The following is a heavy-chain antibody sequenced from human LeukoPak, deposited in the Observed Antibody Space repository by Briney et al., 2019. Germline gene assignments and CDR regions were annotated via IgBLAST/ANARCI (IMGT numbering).Heavy chain of an antibody. V-gene: IGHV4-61*09. CDR3: ARTTEGYCRGRSCYSYYYYMDV. CDR1: GGSISSGSYY. J-gene: IGHJ6*03. Sequence: PSETLSLTCTVSGGSISSGSYYWSWIRQPAGKGLEWIGHIYTSGSTNYNPSLKSRVTISVDTSKNQFSLKLSSVTAADTAVYYCARTTEGYCRGRSCYSYYYYMDVWGKGTTVTVSS. CDR2: IYTSGST. D-gene: IGHD2-15*01.